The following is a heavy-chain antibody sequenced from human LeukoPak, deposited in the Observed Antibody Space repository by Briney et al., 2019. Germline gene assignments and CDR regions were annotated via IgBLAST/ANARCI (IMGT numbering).Heavy chain of an antibody. Sequence: SGTLTLTCTVSGATITTHYWSWIRQFPGKGLEWIGYADYTGSTKYNPSLKSRVTMSLDTSNNQFSLKLDSVTAADTTVYYCAGGYSSDWYFNCWGQGTLVTVPS. J-gene: IGHJ4*02. CDR2: ADYTGST. CDR1: GATITTHY. D-gene: IGHD6-19*01. CDR3: AGGYSSDWYFNC. V-gene: IGHV4-59*11.